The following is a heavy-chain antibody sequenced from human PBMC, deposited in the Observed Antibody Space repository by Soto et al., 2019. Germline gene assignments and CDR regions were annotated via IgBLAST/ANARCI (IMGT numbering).Heavy chain of an antibody. D-gene: IGHD3-3*02. V-gene: IGHV3-21*01. Sequence: GGSLRLSCAASGFTFSSYSMNWVRQAPGKGLEWVSSISSSSSYIYYADSVKGRFTISRDNAKNSLYLQMNSLRAEDTAVYYCAAIIESAFYYYMDVWGKGTTVTVSS. J-gene: IGHJ6*03. CDR2: ISSSSSYI. CDR1: GFTFSSYS. CDR3: AAIIESAFYYYMDV.